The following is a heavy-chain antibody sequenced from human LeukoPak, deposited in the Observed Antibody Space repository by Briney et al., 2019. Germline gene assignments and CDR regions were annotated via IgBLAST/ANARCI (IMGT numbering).Heavy chain of an antibody. CDR2: ISYDGSNK. J-gene: IGHJ4*02. D-gene: IGHD1-26*01. Sequence: GGTLRLSCAASGFTFSSYGMHWVRQPRGKGLEGVAVISYDGSNKYYADFVKGRLTTSRGNIKNTLYLQMNSLRAEDTAVYYCAKGYREWELLHYWGQGTLVTVSS. CDR3: AKGYREWELLHY. V-gene: IGHV3-33*06. CDR1: GFTFSSYG.